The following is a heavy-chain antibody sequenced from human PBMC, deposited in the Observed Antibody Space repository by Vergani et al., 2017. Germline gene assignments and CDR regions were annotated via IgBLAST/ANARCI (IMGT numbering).Heavy chain of an antibody. CDR1: GFTFSNYG. J-gene: IGHJ4*02. D-gene: IGHD3-3*01. Sequence: QVQLVESGGGVVQPGRSLRLSCAASGFTFSNYGMHWVRQAPGKGLEWVAVIWYDGSNKYYGDSVKGRFTISRDNSKNTLYLQMNSLRVEDTAVYYCARDVYGDFWSGYSPAIPDNWGQGTLVIVSS. CDR2: IWYDGSNK. V-gene: IGHV3-33*01. CDR3: ARDVYGDFWSGYSPAIPDN.